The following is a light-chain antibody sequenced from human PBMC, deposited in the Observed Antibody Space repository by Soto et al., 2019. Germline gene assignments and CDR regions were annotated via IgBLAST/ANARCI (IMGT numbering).Light chain of an antibody. V-gene: IGKV3-20*01. Sequence: ENVLTQSPGTLSLSPGERATLSCRASQSVSSSYLAWYQQKPGQAPRLLIYDASSRATGIPDRFSGSGSGTDVTLTISRLGPEDFAVYFCQQYGSSPRTFGQGTKVEI. J-gene: IGKJ1*01. CDR1: QSVSSSY. CDR3: QQYGSSPRT. CDR2: DAS.